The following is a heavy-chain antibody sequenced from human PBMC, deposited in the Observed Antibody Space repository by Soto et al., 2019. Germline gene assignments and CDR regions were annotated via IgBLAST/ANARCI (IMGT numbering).Heavy chain of an antibody. CDR3: ARGSAVTTLGGNEYYYYYMDV. Sequence: EASVKVSCKASGYTFTSYDINWVRQATGQGLEWMGWMNPNSGNTGYAQKFQGRVTMTRNTSISTAYMELSSLRSEDTAVYYCARGSAVTTLGGNEYYYYYMDVWGKGTTVTVSS. J-gene: IGHJ6*03. CDR1: GYTFTSYD. CDR2: MNPNSGNT. V-gene: IGHV1-8*01. D-gene: IGHD3-16*01.